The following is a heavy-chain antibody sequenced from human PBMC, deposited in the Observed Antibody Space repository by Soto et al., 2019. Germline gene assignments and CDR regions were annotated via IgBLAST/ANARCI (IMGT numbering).Heavy chain of an antibody. D-gene: IGHD2-21*01. CDR3: AKAGLTXGPPVCPPYFDL. J-gene: IGHJ2*01. V-gene: IGHV3-23*01. CDR2: ISGSGGST. Sequence: EVQLLESGGGLVQPGGSLRLSCAASGFTFSSYAMSWVRQAPGKGLEWVSAISGSGGSTYYADSVKGRFTISRDNXXXXXXXXXXXXXXXXXXXXXXAKAGLTXGPPVCPPYFDLWGRGTLVTVSS. CDR1: GFTFSSYA.